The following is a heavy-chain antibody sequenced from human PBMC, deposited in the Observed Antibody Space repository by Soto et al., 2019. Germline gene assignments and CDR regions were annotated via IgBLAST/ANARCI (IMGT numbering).Heavy chain of an antibody. Sequence: QVQLVQSGAEVKRPGSSVKVSCKASVDTFNFYSINWVRQAPGLGLEWMGRVNPILSMSNYAQRFQGRVTMTADKSTSTAYQELSGLRSEDTAIYYCATSYGSGYRAFDFWGQGALVTVSS. CDR2: VNPILSMS. CDR3: ATSYGSGYRAFDF. J-gene: IGHJ4*02. D-gene: IGHD3-10*01. CDR1: VDTFNFYS. V-gene: IGHV1-69*04.